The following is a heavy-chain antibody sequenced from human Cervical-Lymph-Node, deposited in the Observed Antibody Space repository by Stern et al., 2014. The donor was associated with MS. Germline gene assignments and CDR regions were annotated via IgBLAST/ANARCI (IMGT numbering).Heavy chain of an antibody. CDR3: TRDLVGTDAFDV. Sequence: VQLVESGAALKKPGTSVKVSCQTSGYTFTDYYIHWVRQAPGQCLEWMGRINPDSGGVTDAQNFQGRVTMTRDTSKNTAYMELSSLRSDDTAMFYCTRDLVGTDAFDVWGQGTMVIVSS. CDR2: INPDSGGV. D-gene: IGHD1-14*01. V-gene: IGHV1-2*06. J-gene: IGHJ3*01. CDR1: GYTFTDYY.